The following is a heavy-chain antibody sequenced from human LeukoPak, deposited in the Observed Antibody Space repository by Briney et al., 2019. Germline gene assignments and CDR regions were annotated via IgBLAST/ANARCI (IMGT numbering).Heavy chain of an antibody. J-gene: IGHJ4*02. Sequence: PSETLSLTCAVYGGSFSGYYWSWIRQPPGKGLEWIGEINHSGSTNYNPSLKSRVTISVDTSMNQFSLKLGSVTAADTAVYYCARGSGYSSGWDFDYWGQGTLVTVSS. D-gene: IGHD6-19*01. V-gene: IGHV4-34*01. CDR2: INHSGST. CDR3: ARGSGYSSGWDFDY. CDR1: GGSFSGYY.